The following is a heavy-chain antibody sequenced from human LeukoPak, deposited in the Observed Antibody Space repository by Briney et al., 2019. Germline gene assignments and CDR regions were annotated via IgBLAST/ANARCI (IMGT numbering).Heavy chain of an antibody. D-gene: IGHD3-16*01. CDR3: ARDWATDETLGYYYYGMDV. J-gene: IGHJ6*02. V-gene: IGHV4-61*01. CDR2: IYYSGST. CDR1: GGSVSSGSYY. Sequence: PSETLSLTCTASGGSVSSGSYYWSWIRQPPGKGLEWIGYIYYSGSTNYNPSLKSRVTISVDTSKNQFSLKLSSVTAADTAVYYCARDWATDETLGYYYYGMDVWGQGTTVTVS.